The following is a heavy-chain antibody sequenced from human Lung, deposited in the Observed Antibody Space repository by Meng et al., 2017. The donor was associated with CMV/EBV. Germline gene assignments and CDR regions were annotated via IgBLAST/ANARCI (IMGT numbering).Heavy chain of an antibody. CDR1: GVTISSYY. Sequence: SETLSLTCTASGVTISSYYWSWIRQPPGKGLEWIGYIYYSGSTNYNPSLKSRVTISVDTSKNQFSLKLSSVTAADTAVYYCASGKYYYGSGSYYNYYYYGMDVWGQGXTVTVSS. CDR3: ASGKYYYGSGSYYNYYYYGMDV. CDR2: IYYSGST. J-gene: IGHJ6*02. V-gene: IGHV4-59*01. D-gene: IGHD3-10*01.